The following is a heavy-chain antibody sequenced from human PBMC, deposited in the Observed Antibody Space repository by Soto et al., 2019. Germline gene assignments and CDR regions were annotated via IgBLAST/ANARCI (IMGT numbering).Heavy chain of an antibody. V-gene: IGHV3-30*18. CDR1: GFTFNNYG. CDR2: ISNDGSDK. J-gene: IGHJ3*01. Sequence: QVQLVESGGGVVQPGRSLRLSCAASGFTFNNYGMHWVRQAPGKGLEWVATISNDGSDKYYADSVKGRLTISRDNSKNTVYLQMNSLRAGETAVYYCAKDQGIAASHGIDWGQGTMVTVSS. D-gene: IGHD6-13*01. CDR3: AKDQGIAASHGID.